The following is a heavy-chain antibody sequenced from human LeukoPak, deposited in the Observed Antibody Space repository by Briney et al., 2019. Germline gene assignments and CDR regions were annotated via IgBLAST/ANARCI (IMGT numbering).Heavy chain of an antibody. CDR3: ARLIGGVGYFDL. Sequence: PSETLSLTCSVSGGSISSYYWNWIRQPPGKGPEWIGYIYYSGSTNYNPSLKSRVTISVDTSKNQFSLELTSVTAADTAVYYCARLIGGVGYFDLWGRGTLVTASS. CDR2: IYYSGST. J-gene: IGHJ2*01. CDR1: GGSISSYY. V-gene: IGHV4-59*08.